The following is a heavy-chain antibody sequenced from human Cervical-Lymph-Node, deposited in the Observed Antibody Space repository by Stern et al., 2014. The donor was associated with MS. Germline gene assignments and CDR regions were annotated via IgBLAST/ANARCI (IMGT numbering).Heavy chain of an antibody. Sequence: VQLGQSGGGLIQPGGSLRLSCAASGFTVSSNYMSWVRQAPGKGLEWVSVIYSGGSTYYADSVKGRFTISRDSSKNTLYLQMNSLRAEDTAVYYCARASRYCSTTSCYIYYYGMDVWGQGTTVTVSS. CDR1: GFTVSSNY. J-gene: IGHJ6*02. D-gene: IGHD2-2*02. V-gene: IGHV3-53*01. CDR2: IYSGGST. CDR3: ARASRYCSTTSCYIYYYGMDV.